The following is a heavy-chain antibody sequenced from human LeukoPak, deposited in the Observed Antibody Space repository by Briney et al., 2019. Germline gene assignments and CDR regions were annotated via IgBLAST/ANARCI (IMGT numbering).Heavy chain of an antibody. CDR3: ARDFQRILPGSAFDI. Sequence: GGSLRLSCAASGFTFSTYSMNWVRQAPGKGLEWVSYISSSSSTIYYADSVKGRFTISRDNAKNSLYLQMNSLRAEDTAVYYCARDFQRILPGSAFDIWGQGTMVTVSS. J-gene: IGHJ3*02. V-gene: IGHV3-48*01. CDR2: ISSSSSTI. D-gene: IGHD1-26*01. CDR1: GFTFSTYS.